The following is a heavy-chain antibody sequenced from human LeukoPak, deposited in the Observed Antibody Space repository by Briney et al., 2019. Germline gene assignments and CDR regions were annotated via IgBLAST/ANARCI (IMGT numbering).Heavy chain of an antibody. J-gene: IGHJ2*01. Sequence: PSGTLSLTCAVSGGSISSSNWWSWVRQPPGKGLEWIGEIYHSGSTNYNPSLKSRVTISVDKSKNQFSLKLSSVTAADTAVYYCARDRRPQWLVPRYFDLWGRGTLVTVSS. D-gene: IGHD6-19*01. V-gene: IGHV4-4*02. CDR1: GGSISSSNW. CDR2: IYHSGST. CDR3: ARDRRPQWLVPRYFDL.